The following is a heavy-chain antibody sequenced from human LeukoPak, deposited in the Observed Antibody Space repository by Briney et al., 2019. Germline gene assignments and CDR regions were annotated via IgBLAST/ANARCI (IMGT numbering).Heavy chain of an antibody. CDR3: ARDRVRAAAGTFDY. CDR2: IYSGGST. Sequence: GGSLRLSCAASGFTVSSNYMSWVRQAPGKGLEWVSVIYSGGSTYYADSVKGRFTISRDNSKNTLYLQMNSLRAEDTAVYYCARDRVRAAAGTFDYWGQGTLVTVSS. J-gene: IGHJ4*02. V-gene: IGHV3-66*01. D-gene: IGHD6-13*01. CDR1: GFTVSSNY.